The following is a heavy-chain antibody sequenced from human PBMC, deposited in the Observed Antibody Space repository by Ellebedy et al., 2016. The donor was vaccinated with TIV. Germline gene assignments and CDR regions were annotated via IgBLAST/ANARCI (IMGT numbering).Heavy chain of an antibody. Sequence: MPSETLSLTCTVSGGSISSSSYYWGWIRQPPGKGLEWIGSIYYSGSTYYNPSLKSRVTISVDTSKNQFSLKLSSVTAADTAVYYCARQEDMVLTGFYFDYWGQGTLVTVSS. D-gene: IGHD2-8*02. CDR1: GGSISSSSYY. V-gene: IGHV4-39*01. J-gene: IGHJ4*02. CDR3: ARQEDMVLTGFYFDY. CDR2: IYYSGST.